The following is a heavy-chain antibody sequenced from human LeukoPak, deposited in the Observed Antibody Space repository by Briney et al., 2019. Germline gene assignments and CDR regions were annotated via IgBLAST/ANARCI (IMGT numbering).Heavy chain of an antibody. Sequence: GESLKISCKGSGYSFTIYWIGWVRQMPGKGLEWMGIIYPGDSDTRYSPSFQGQVTISADKSISTAYLQWSSLKASDTAMYYCARQPPSYYYDSSGYYYVGRCFDYWGQGTLVTVSS. CDR3: ARQPPSYYYDSSGYYYVGRCFDY. J-gene: IGHJ4*02. D-gene: IGHD3-22*01. CDR1: GYSFTIYW. CDR2: IYPGDSDT. V-gene: IGHV5-51*01.